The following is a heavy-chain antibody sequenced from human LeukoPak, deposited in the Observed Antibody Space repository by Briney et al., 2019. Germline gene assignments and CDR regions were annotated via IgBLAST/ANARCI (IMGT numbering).Heavy chain of an antibody. CDR3: ARGPTTETYYFDY. D-gene: IGHD1-14*01. CDR2: IYHSGST. CDR1: GGSISSGGYS. Sequence: PSQTLSLTCAVSGGSISSGGYSWSWIRQPPGKGLEWIGYIYHSGSTYYNPSLKSRVTISVDTSKNQFSLKLSSVTAADTAVYYCARGPTTETYYFDYWGQGTLVTVSS. J-gene: IGHJ4*02. V-gene: IGHV4-30-2*01.